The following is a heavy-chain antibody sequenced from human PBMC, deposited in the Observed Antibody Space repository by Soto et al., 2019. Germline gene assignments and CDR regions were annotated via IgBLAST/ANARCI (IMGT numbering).Heavy chain of an antibody. D-gene: IGHD4-4*01. V-gene: IGHV1-69*13. J-gene: IGHJ3*02. Sequence: SVKVSCKASGGTFSSYAISWVRQAPGQGLEWMGGIIPIFGTANYAQKFQGRVTITADESTSTAYMELSSLRSEDTAVYYCAREFTVTTLRSLPDPDAFDIWGQGTMVTVS. CDR1: GGTFSSYA. CDR3: AREFTVTTLRSLPDPDAFDI. CDR2: IIPIFGTA.